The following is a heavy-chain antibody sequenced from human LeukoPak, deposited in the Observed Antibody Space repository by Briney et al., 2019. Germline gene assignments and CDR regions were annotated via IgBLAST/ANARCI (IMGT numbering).Heavy chain of an antibody. D-gene: IGHD3-10*01. J-gene: IGHJ6*02. CDR1: GGSISSSSYY. CDR3: ATLLTYGSGSYPGYYYYGMDV. V-gene: IGHV4-39*07. Sequence: SETLSLTCTVSGGSISSSSYYWGWIRQPPGKGLEWIGSIYCSGSTYYNPSLKSRVTISVDTSKNQFSLKLSSVTAADTAVYYCATLLTYGSGSYPGYYYYGMDVWGQGTTVTVSS. CDR2: IYCSGST.